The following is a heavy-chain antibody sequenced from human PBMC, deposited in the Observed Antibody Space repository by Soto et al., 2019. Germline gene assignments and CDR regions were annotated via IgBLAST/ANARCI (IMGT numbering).Heavy chain of an antibody. V-gene: IGHV3-53*02. CDR3: ARVWGYYFVS. J-gene: IGHJ4*02. Sequence: EVKLVETGGALIQPGGSLTLSCAVSGFSVSSNYMAWVRQGPGKGLEWVSVIYTGGTTHYANSVTGRFTFSGDTSKNILYLHLKSPRLDETVVYYCARVWGYYFVSWGQGTLVAVSP. CDR1: GFSVSSNY. D-gene: IGHD1-26*01. CDR2: IYTGGTT.